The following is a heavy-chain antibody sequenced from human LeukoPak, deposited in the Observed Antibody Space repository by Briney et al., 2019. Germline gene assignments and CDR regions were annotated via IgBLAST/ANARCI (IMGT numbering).Heavy chain of an antibody. CDR3: ARDPPYGVSNVRSGYQDY. CDR1: GFTFSSYA. Sequence: GGSLRLSCAASGFTFSSYAMHWVRQAPGKGLEWVANIKQDGSEKYYVDSVKGRFTISRDNANNSLYLQMNSLRAEDTAVYYCARDPPYGVSNVRSGYQDYWGQGTLVTVSS. V-gene: IGHV3-7*01. J-gene: IGHJ4*02. D-gene: IGHD3-3*01. CDR2: IKQDGSEK.